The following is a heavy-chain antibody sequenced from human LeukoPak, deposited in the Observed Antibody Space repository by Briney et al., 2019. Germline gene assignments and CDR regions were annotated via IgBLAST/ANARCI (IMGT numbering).Heavy chain of an antibody. Sequence: SETLSLTCTVSGYSISSGYYWVWIRQPPGKGLEWIGSIYHSGSTYYNPSLKSRVTISVDTSKNQFSLKLSSVTAAGTAVYYCASNYYDSSGYYNWYFDLWGRGTLVTVSS. J-gene: IGHJ2*01. CDR2: IYHSGST. V-gene: IGHV4-38-2*02. CDR1: GYSISSGYY. CDR3: ASNYYDSSGYYNWYFDL. D-gene: IGHD3-22*01.